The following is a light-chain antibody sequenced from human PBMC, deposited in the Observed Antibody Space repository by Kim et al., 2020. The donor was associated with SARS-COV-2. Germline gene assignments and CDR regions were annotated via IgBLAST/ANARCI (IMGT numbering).Light chain of an antibody. J-gene: IGLJ3*02. CDR2: YDS. CDR3: QVWDSSSDHRV. CDR1: NIGSKS. Sequence: APGKTARISCGRNNIGSKSVQWYQQKPGQAPVLVIYYDSDRHSGIPERFSGSNSGNTATLTISRVEAGDEADYYCQVWDSSSDHRVFGGGTQPTVL. V-gene: IGLV3-21*04.